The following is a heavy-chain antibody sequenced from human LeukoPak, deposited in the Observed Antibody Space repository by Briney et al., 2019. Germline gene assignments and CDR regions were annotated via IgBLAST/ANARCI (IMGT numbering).Heavy chain of an antibody. Sequence: PGGSLRLSCAASGFTFSSYSMNWVRQAPGKGLEWVSSISSSSSYIYYADSVKGRFTISRDNAKNSLYLQMNSLKTEDTAVYYCTTDSLKDIVVVVAAYDAFDIWGQGTMVTVSS. CDR2: ISSSSSYI. CDR1: GFTFSSYS. CDR3: TTDSLKDIVVVVAAYDAFDI. V-gene: IGHV3-21*03. D-gene: IGHD2-15*01. J-gene: IGHJ3*02.